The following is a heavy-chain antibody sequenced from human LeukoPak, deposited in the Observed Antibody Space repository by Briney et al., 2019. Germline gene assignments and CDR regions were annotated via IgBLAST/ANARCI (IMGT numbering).Heavy chain of an antibody. Sequence: ASVKVSCKASGYTFTSYGISWVRQAPGQGLEWMGWISAYNGNTNYAQKLQGRVTMTTDTSTSTAYMELRSLRSDDTAAYYCARARSFKHIVVVTAPDYWGQGTLVTVSS. CDR3: ARARSFKHIVVVTAPDY. D-gene: IGHD2-21*02. CDR2: ISAYNGNT. V-gene: IGHV1-18*01. CDR1: GYTFTSYG. J-gene: IGHJ4*02.